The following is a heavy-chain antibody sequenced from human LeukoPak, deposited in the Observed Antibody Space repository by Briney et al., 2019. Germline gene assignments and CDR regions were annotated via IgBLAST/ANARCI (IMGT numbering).Heavy chain of an antibody. V-gene: IGHV4-30-4*07. D-gene: IGHD2-21*01. Sequence: SETLSLTCAVSGVSISSGRYPWSWIPQPPGKGLEWFVYIYYSGSTYYHPALKSQVTRQVETSKNQSSLKLSSVTPAATAVYYCARDSLDSSWGQGTLVTVSS. CDR3: ARDSLDSS. CDR1: GVSISSGRYP. J-gene: IGHJ5*02. CDR2: IYYSGST.